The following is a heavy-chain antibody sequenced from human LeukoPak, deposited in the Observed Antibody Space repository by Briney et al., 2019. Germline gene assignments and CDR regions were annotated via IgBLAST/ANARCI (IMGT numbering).Heavy chain of an antibody. J-gene: IGHJ5*02. V-gene: IGHV3-7*01. CDR3: ARSRT. Sequence: GGSLRLSCAASGFSFGSYWMSWVRQAPGKGLEWVANIRQDGSEKYYVDSVKGRFTISRDNAKNSLYLQMNSLRAEDTAVYYCARSRTWGQGTLVTVSS. CDR2: IRQDGSEK. CDR1: GFSFGSYW.